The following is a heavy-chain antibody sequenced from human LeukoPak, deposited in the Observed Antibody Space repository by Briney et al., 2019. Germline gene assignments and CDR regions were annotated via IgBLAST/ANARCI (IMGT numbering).Heavy chain of an antibody. CDR3: ASGPSLGTTHPYFDY. J-gene: IGHJ4*02. D-gene: IGHD2-15*01. CDR2: INPNNGGT. CDR1: GYTFTGYF. V-gene: IGHV1-2*02. Sequence: ASVKVSCKASGYTFTGYFMHWLRQAPGQGLGWMGWINPNNGGTNYAQRFQGRVTMTRDTSISTAYMELSRLRFDDSAVYYCASGPSLGTTHPYFDYWGQGTLVTVSS.